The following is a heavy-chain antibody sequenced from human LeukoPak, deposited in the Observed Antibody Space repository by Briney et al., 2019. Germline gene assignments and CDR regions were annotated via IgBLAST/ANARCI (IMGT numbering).Heavy chain of an antibody. J-gene: IGHJ4*02. CDR2: INPHSGGT. V-gene: IGHV1-2*02. Sequence: VASVKISCKSSGYTFTGYYIHWVRQAPGQGLEWMGWINPHSGGTNYAQKFQDRVTMTRDTSIDTAYMELTRHRSDDTGVYYCARSYTNTGGLPPYWGQGTLVTVSS. D-gene: IGHD4-11*01. CDR1: GYTFTGYY. CDR3: ARSYTNTGGLPPY.